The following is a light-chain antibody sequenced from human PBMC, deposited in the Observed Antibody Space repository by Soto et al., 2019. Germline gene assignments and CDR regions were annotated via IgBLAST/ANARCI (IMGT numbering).Light chain of an antibody. V-gene: IGKV1-39*01. CDR1: QSISRY. CDR3: QQSYSRPYT. CDR2: AAS. J-gene: IGKJ2*01. Sequence: EIPLTQSPSSLSASLGDRVTITCRASQSISRYLKWYQQNPVKATNLLIYAASSLQSGVASRIGGSGGRTDFTLTISSLPPEDFATYYCQQSYSRPYTFGQGTKLEIK.